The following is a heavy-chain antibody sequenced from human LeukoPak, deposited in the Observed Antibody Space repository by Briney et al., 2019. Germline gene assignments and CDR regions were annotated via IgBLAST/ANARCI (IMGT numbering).Heavy chain of an antibody. CDR2: IYRDGTT. V-gene: IGHV3-53*01. D-gene: IGHD3-10*01. CDR3: AKDDAWLRFGE. Sequence: PGGSLRLSCEASGFFVRGTYMSWVRQAPGKGLEWVSVIYRDGTTYYADSVKGRLTVSRDISKNTVLLQMNNVRVEDTAIYYCAKDDAWLRFGEWSQGTLVTVSS. J-gene: IGHJ4*02. CDR1: GFFVRGTY.